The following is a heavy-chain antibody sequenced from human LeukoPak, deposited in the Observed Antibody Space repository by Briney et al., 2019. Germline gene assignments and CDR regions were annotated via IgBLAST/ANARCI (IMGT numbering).Heavy chain of an antibody. V-gene: IGHV3-21*01. CDR3: ASFQQLVEVLGY. D-gene: IGHD6-13*01. CDR2: ISSSSSYI. CDR1: GFTFSSYS. Sequence: GGSLRLSCAASGFTFSSYSMNWVRQAPGKGLEWVSSISSSSSYIYYADSVKGRFTISRDNAKNSLHLQMNSLRAEDTAVYYCASFQQLVEVLGYWGQGTLVTVSS. J-gene: IGHJ4*02.